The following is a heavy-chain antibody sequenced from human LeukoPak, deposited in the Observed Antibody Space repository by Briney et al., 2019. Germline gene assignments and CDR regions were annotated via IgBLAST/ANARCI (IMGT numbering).Heavy chain of an antibody. D-gene: IGHD4-17*01. Sequence: GGSLRLSCAASGFSFITYGIHWVRQAPGKGLEWVAFIRYDGSNRFYADSVRGRFTISRDNSKNTVYLQMNSLRAEDTAVYYCAKDRSMTTXTPFDNWGQGTLVAVSS. J-gene: IGHJ4*02. CDR1: GFSFITYG. V-gene: IGHV3-30*02. CDR3: AKDRSMTTXTPFDN. CDR2: IRYDGSNR.